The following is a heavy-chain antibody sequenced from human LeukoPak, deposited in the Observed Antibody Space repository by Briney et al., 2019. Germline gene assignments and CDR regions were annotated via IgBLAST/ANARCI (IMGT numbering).Heavy chain of an antibody. V-gene: IGHV4-59*01. Sequence: PSETLSLTCTVSGDSISSYYWSWIRQPPGKGLEWIGYIYYSGNTKYNPSLKSRVTISVDTSKNQISLKLNSVTAADTAVYYCARAFSGSGSYYSEMLYYYYYMDVWGKGTTVTISS. D-gene: IGHD3-10*01. CDR1: GDSISSYY. J-gene: IGHJ6*03. CDR2: IYYSGNT. CDR3: ARAFSGSGSYYSEMLYYYYYMDV.